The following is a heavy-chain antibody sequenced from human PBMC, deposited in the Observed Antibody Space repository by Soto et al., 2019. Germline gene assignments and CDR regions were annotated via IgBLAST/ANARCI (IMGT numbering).Heavy chain of an antibody. CDR3: ARGAAAGVSVPKN. Sequence: EVQLVESGGGLVQPGGSLRLSCAASGFTVSDNYMSWVRQAPGKGLEWVSVIYSGGSTYYAESVKGRFTISRDNSKNTLSFQMNSLRAEDTAVYYCARGAAAGVSVPKNWGQGTLVTVSS. J-gene: IGHJ4*02. CDR1: GFTVSDNY. CDR2: IYSGGST. V-gene: IGHV3-66*01. D-gene: IGHD6-13*01.